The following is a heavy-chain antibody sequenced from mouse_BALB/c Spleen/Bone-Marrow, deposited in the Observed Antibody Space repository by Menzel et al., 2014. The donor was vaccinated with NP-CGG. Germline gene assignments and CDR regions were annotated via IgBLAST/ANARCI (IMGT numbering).Heavy chain of an antibody. CDR3: AEITTAAYYVMDY. D-gene: IGHD1-2*01. V-gene: IGHV14-3*02. CDR1: GFNIEDTY. Sequence: VQLQQSGAEPVKPGASVKLSCTASGFNIEDTYMHWVKQRPEQGPEWIGRIDPANGNTKYDPKFQGKATITADTSSNTAYLQLSSLTSEDIAVYYCAEITTAAYYVMDYWGQGTSVTVSS. CDR2: IDPANGNT. J-gene: IGHJ4*01.